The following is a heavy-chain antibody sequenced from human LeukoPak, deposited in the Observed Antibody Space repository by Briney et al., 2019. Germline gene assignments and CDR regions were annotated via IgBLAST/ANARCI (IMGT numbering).Heavy chain of an antibody. J-gene: IGHJ5*02. Sequence: GGSLRLSCAASGLTFSSYEMNWVRQAPGKGLEWVSYISSSGSTIYYADSVKGRFTISRDNAKNSLYLQMNSLRAEDTAVYYCARDVGLRTENWFDPWGQGTLVTVSS. CDR2: ISSSGSTI. CDR3: ARDVGLRTENWFDP. V-gene: IGHV3-48*03. D-gene: IGHD1-26*01. CDR1: GLTFSSYE.